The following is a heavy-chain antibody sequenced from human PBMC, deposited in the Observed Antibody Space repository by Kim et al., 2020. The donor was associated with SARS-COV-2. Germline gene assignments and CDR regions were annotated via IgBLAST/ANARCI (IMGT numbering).Heavy chain of an antibody. J-gene: IGHJ4*02. CDR2: SSYT. D-gene: IGHD4-4*01. CDR3: TVTTSGRVG. Sequence: SSYTNYADSVKGRFTISRDNAKNSLYLQMNSLRAEDTAVYYCTVTTSGRVGWRQGTLVTVSS. V-gene: IGHV3-11*03.